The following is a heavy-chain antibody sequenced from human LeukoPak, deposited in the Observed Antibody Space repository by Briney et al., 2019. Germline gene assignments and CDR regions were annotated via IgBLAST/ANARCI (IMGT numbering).Heavy chain of an antibody. CDR2: INHSGST. Sequence: SETLSLTCAVYGGSFSGYYWSWIRQPPGKGLEWIGEINHSGSTNYNPSLKGRVTISVDTSKNQFSLKLSSVTAADTAVYYCARTFRVLYGLDPWGQGTLVTVSS. V-gene: IGHV4-34*01. CDR1: GGSFSGYY. CDR3: ARTFRVLYGLDP. J-gene: IGHJ5*02. D-gene: IGHD2-8*01.